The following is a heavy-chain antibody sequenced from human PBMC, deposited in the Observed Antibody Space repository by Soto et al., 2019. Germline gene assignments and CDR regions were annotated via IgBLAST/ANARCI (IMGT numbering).Heavy chain of an antibody. Sequence: EVQLLESGGGLVQPGGSLRLSCAASGFTFSTYDMTWVRQAPGQGLEWVSGISGRGDSTYYADSVKGRFTISRDNSKNTLFLEMNSLRVEDTDVYYCAKERGSWPSFDYWGQGTLVTVSS. D-gene: IGHD6-19*01. J-gene: IGHJ4*02. CDR2: ISGRGDST. V-gene: IGHV3-23*01. CDR1: GFTFSTYD. CDR3: AKERGSWPSFDY.